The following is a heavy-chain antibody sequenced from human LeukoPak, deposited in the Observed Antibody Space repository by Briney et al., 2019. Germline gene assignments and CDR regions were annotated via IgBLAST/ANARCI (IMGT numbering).Heavy chain of an antibody. V-gene: IGHV1-8*01. CDR3: AREIDDSGAAGIGYYYYGMDV. CDR1: GYTLTSYD. CDR2: MNPNSGNT. Sequence: WASVKVSCKASGYTLTSYDINWVRQATGQGLEWMGWMNPNSGNTGYAQKFQGRVTMTRNTSISTAYMELSSLRSEDTAVYYCAREIDDSGAAGIGYYYYGMDVWGQGTTVTVSS. D-gene: IGHD6-13*01. J-gene: IGHJ6*02.